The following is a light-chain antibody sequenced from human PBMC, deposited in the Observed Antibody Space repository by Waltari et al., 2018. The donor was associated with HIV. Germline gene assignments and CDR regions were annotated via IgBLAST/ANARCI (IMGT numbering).Light chain of an antibody. V-gene: IGLV3-21*02. Sequence: SYVLTQPPSVSVAPGQTARITCGGDNIGSQSVHWYQQKPGQAPLLVVFDDGDRPSGIPERFSGSNSGNTATLTIGRVEAGDEADYYCQLWDTTSDHPVFGGGTKLIVL. CDR3: QLWDTTSDHPV. CDR1: NIGSQS. J-gene: IGLJ3*02. CDR2: DDG.